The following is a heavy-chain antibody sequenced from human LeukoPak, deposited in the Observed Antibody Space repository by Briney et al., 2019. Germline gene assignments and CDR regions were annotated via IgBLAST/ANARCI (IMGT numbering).Heavy chain of an antibody. CDR2: ISSSSSYI. V-gene: IGHV3-21*01. Sequence: GGSLRLSCAASGFTFSSYSMNWVRQAPGKGLEWVSSISSSSSYIYYADSVRGRFTISRDNAKNSLYLQMNSLRAEDTAVYYCARAQDIVVVVAATYFDWWGQGTLVTVSS. CDR3: ARAQDIVVVVAATYFDW. J-gene: IGHJ4*02. D-gene: IGHD2-15*01. CDR1: GFTFSSYS.